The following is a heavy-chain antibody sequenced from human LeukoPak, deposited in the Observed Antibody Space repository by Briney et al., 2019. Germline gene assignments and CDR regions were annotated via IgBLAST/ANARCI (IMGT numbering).Heavy chain of an antibody. CDR2: FYPCDSDT. D-gene: IGHD3-3*01. J-gene: IGHJ6*02. Sequence: GESPKIPCKGFGYNFNSYWNAWVRQVPGQGPGWMGIFYPCDSDTRYSPSFQGQVTLLPDKSLDTAYPPWRSLEASGTAMYYGARHGYNVWGGYQLGLYYGMDVWGRGTTVTVSS. CDR1: GYNFNSYW. V-gene: IGHV5-51*01. CDR3: ARHGYNVWGGYQLGLYYGMDV.